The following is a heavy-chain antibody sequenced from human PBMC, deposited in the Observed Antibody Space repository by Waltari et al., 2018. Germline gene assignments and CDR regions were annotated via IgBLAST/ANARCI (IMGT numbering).Heavy chain of an antibody. J-gene: IGHJ6*02. Sequence: QVQLVQSGAEVKKPGASVKVSCKASESTFTAYYMHWVRQAPGQGLEWMGWIGPNSGGMNYAHKFQVRVTMTRDTSISTAYMELSRLTSDDTAVYYCAISGDTGGYYGMDVWGQGTTVTVS. CDR1: ESTFTAYY. CDR3: AISGDTGGYYGMDV. V-gene: IGHV1-2*02. CDR2: IGPNSGGM. D-gene: IGHD7-27*01.